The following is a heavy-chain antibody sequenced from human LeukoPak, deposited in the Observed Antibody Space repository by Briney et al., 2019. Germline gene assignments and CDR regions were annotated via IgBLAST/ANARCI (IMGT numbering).Heavy chain of an antibody. CDR1: EFSVGSYY. D-gene: IGHD3-10*01. J-gene: IGHJ4*02. V-gene: IGHV3-53*01. CDR2: IYSGGST. CDR3: ARVTYGSGTYGAFDY. Sequence: GGSLRLSCAASEFSVGSYYMTWVRQAPGKGLEWVSLIYSGGSTKYADSSEGGFSIFSGDSKKNLYLQMNSLRAEDTDVYYWARVTYGSGTYGAFDYWGQGTLVTVSS.